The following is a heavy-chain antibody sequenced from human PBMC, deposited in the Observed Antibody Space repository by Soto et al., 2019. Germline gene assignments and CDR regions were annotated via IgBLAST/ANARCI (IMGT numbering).Heavy chain of an antibody. D-gene: IGHD3-3*01. CDR2: ISTSGSSV. CDR1: GFTFSSFE. J-gene: IGHJ4*02. V-gene: IGHV3-48*03. CDR3: ARVRVVANDY. Sequence: PGGSLRLSCAASGFTFSSFEMNWFRQAPGKGLEWVSYISTSGSSVHHADSVKGRFTISRDNAKNSLYLQMNSLRAEDTAVYYCARVRVVANDYWGQGTLVTVSS.